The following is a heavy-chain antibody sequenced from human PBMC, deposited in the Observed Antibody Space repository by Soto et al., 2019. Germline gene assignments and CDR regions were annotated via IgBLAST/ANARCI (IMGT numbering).Heavy chain of an antibody. Sequence: QLQLQESGPGLVKPSETLSLTCTVSGGSISSSSYYWGWIRQPPGKGLEWIGSIYYSGSTYYNPSPKSRVTISVDTSKNQFSLKLSSVTAADTAVYYCARLGYDFWSGYSSWFDPWGQGTLVTVSS. V-gene: IGHV4-39*01. J-gene: IGHJ5*02. CDR2: IYYSGST. CDR3: ARLGYDFWSGYSSWFDP. CDR1: GGSISSSSYY. D-gene: IGHD3-3*01.